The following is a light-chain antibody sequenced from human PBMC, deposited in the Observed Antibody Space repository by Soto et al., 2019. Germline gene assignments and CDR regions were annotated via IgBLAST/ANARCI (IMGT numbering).Light chain of an antibody. CDR2: GAS. CDR1: LSVSSGY. J-gene: IGKJ2*01. Sequence: EIVLTQSPGTLSVSPGGRVSLSCRASLSVSSGYLAWYQQRLGQAPRLLIYGASRRATGVPDRFSGSRSGTVFTLTISRLEPEDFAVYYCQQYGSSPRTFGQGTKLE. V-gene: IGKV3-20*01. CDR3: QQYGSSPRT.